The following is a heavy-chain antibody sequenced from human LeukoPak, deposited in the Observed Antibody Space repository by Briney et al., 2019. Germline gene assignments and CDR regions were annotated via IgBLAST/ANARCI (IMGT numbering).Heavy chain of an antibody. V-gene: IGHV3-11*06. CDR2: ISSGSSYT. J-gene: IGHJ5*01. D-gene: IGHD6-19*01. CDR1: GFAFSDYY. CDR3: ARVSSSSTNGFDS. Sequence: GGSLRLSCAPSGFAFSDYYMLWIRHAPGKRLEWGSYISSGSSYTNQGDAVKGRFTISRDNAKNSLYLQMNSLRVEDTAVYYCARVSSSSTNGFDSWGQGTLVTVSS.